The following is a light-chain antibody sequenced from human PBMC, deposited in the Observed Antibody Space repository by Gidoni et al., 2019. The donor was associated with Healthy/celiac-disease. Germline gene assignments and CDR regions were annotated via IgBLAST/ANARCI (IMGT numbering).Light chain of an antibody. V-gene: IGKV3-11*01. CDR2: DAS. CDR3: QQRSNWLT. J-gene: IGKJ4*01. CDR1: QSVSSY. Sequence: EIVLTQSPATLSLSPGERATLSCRASQSVSSYLAWYQQKPGQAPRLLIYDASTSAPGIQARFSCSGSVTDFTLTISSLEPADFAVYYCQQRSNWLTFGGGTKVEIK.